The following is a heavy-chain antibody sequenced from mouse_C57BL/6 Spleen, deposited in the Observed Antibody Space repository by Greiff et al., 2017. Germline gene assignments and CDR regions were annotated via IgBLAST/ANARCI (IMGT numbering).Heavy chain of an antibody. Sequence: EVKLVESGGGLVKPGGSLKLSCAASGFTFSDYGLHWVRQAPEKGLEWVAYISSGSSTIYYADTVKGRFTISRDNAKNTLFLQMTSLRSEYTAMYYCARPGYYGPFDYWGQGTTRTVAS. D-gene: IGHD1-2*01. V-gene: IGHV5-17*01. CDR2: ISSGSSTI. CDR3: ARPGYYGPFDY. J-gene: IGHJ2*01. CDR1: GFTFSDYG.